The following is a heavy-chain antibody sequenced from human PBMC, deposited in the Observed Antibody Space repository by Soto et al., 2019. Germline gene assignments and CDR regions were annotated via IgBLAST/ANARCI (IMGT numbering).Heavy chain of an antibody. CDR2: ISPSSTYT. CDR1: GFTFSDYY. Sequence: QVQLVESGGGLVKPGGSLRLSCAASGFTFSDYYMSWLRQAPGKGLEWVSYISPSSTYTNYTDSVKGRFTISRDNAKNSLYPQMNSLRVEDTAVYYCSREQYVFDYWGQGTLVTVSS. D-gene: IGHD3-16*01. J-gene: IGHJ4*02. V-gene: IGHV3-11*05. CDR3: SREQYVFDY.